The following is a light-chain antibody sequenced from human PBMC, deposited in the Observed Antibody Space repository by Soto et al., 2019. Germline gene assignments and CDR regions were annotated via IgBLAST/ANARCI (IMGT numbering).Light chain of an antibody. J-gene: IGKJ1*01. CDR1: QTVTSNF. Sequence: IVLTQSPATLSLSPGERATLSCRASQTVTSNFLAWYQQKPGQAPRLLIYGASSRATGIPDRFSGSGSGIDFTLTVTGLEPEDFAVYYCQQYGRSPQTCGQGTKVEIK. CDR3: QQYGRSPQT. CDR2: GAS. V-gene: IGKV3-20*01.